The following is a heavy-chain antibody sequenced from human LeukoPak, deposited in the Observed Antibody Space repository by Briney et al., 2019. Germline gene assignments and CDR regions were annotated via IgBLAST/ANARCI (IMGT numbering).Heavy chain of an antibody. Sequence: GGSLRLSCAASGFTFSSYDMHWVRQATGKGLEWVSAIGTAGDTYYPGSVKGRFTISRDNAKNSLFLQMNSLRAEDTAVYYCASQQLVPRYNWFDPWGQGTLVTVSS. CDR1: GFTFSSYD. V-gene: IGHV3-13*01. CDR3: ASQQLVPRYNWFDP. CDR2: IGTAGDT. J-gene: IGHJ5*02. D-gene: IGHD6-13*01.